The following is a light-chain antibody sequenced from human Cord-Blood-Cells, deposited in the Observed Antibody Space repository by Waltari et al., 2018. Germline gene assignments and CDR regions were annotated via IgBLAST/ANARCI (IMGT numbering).Light chain of an antibody. Sequence: QSALTQPASVPGSPGQTITISCTGTSSDVWCYNLVSWYHTHPGKAPKLRIYEGSKRPSGVSNRFSGSKSGNTASLTISGLQAEDEADYYCCSYAGSSTWVFGGGTKLTVL. J-gene: IGLJ3*02. CDR3: CSYAGSSTWV. V-gene: IGLV2-23*01. CDR1: SSDVWCYNL. CDR2: EGS.